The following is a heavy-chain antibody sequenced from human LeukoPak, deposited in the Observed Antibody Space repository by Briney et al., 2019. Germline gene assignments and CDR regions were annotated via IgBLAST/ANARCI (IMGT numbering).Heavy chain of an antibody. CDR3: ARDAHSSSWYDGYYYYYYGMDV. J-gene: IGHJ6*02. V-gene: IGHV1-2*02. D-gene: IGHD6-13*01. Sequence: GASVKVSCKASGYTFTGYHMHWVRQAPGQGLEWMGWINPNSGGTNYAQKFQGRVTMTRDTSISTAYMELSRLRSDDTAVYYCARDAHSSSWYDGYYYYYYGMDVWGQGTTVTVSS. CDR1: GYTFTGYH. CDR2: INPNSGGT.